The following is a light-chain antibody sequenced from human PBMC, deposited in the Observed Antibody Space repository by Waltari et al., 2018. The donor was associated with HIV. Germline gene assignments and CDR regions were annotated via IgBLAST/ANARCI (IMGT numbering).Light chain of an antibody. CDR3: GTWDSSLSAGV. CDR2: DKN. V-gene: IGLV1-51*01. J-gene: IGLJ2*01. CDR1: SSNIGKNY. Sequence: QSVLTQPPSVSAAAGQKVTISCSGSSSNIGKNYVSWYQQLPGTAPKLLIYDKNERPSGIPDRFAGSKSGTSATLDIAGLQTGDEADYYCGTWDSSLSAGVFGGGTKLTVL.